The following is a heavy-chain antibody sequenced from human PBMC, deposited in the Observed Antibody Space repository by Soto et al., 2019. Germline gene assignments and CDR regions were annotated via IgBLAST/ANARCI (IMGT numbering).Heavy chain of an antibody. Sequence: GASVKVSCKASGYTFTSYAMHWVRQAPGQRLEWMGWINAGNGNTKYSQKFQGRVTITRDTSASTAYMELSSLRSEDTAVYYCARGSAAVAGPFDPWGQGTLVTVSS. D-gene: IGHD6-19*01. J-gene: IGHJ5*02. CDR3: ARGSAAVAGPFDP. V-gene: IGHV1-3*01. CDR2: INAGNGNT. CDR1: GYTFTSYA.